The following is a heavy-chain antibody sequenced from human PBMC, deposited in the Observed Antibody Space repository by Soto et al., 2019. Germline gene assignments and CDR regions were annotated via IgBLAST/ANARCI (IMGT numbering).Heavy chain of an antibody. CDR3: TTGSVEGV. CDR2: IKTNTEGGTT. V-gene: IGHV3-15*07. D-gene: IGHD2-15*01. Sequence: EVQLVDSGGGFIYPGGSLRLSCAASGLTISNAWMNWVRQAPGKGLEWVGRIKTNTEGGTTDYAAAVKGRFTVSRDDSKNTLYLQMNSLKTEDTAVYYCTTGSVEGVGGQGTIVTVSS. CDR1: GLTISNAW. J-gene: IGHJ6*02.